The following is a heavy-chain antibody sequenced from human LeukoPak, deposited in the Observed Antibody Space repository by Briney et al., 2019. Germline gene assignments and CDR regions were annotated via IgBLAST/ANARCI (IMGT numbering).Heavy chain of an antibody. J-gene: IGHJ3*02. CDR3: ARDYRDYYYDSSGYYSDAFDI. Sequence: ASVKVSCKASGYTFTGYYMHWVRQAPGQGLEWRGWINPNSGGTNYAQKFQGRVTMTRDTSISTAYMELSRLRSDDTAVYYCARDYRDYYYDSSGYYSDAFDIWGQGTMVTVSS. V-gene: IGHV1-2*02. CDR2: INPNSGGT. CDR1: GYTFTGYY. D-gene: IGHD3-22*01.